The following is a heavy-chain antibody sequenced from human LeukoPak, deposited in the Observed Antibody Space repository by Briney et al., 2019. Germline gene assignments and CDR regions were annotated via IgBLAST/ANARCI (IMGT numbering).Heavy chain of an antibody. J-gene: IGHJ4*02. CDR3: AREYSSSSLDY. Sequence: GGSLRLSCAASGFTFSSYSMNWVRQAPGKGLESVAYISSSSTTIYYADSVKGRFTISRDNAKNSLYLQMNSLRAEDTAVYYCAREYSSSSLDYWGQGTLDTVSS. D-gene: IGHD6-6*01. CDR1: GFTFSSYS. V-gene: IGHV3-48*04. CDR2: ISSSSTTI.